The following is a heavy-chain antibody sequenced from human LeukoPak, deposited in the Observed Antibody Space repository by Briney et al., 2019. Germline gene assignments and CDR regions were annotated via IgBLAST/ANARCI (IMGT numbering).Heavy chain of an antibody. CDR3: ARIQKDVVVPAASLGSRGYFDL. Sequence: PSETLSLTCTVSGGSISSSSYYWGWIRQPPGKGLEWIGSIYYSGSTYYNPPLKSRVTISVDTSKNQFSLKLSSVTAADTAVYYCARIQKDVVVPAASLGSRGYFDLWGRGTLVTVSS. J-gene: IGHJ2*01. V-gene: IGHV4-39*01. CDR1: GGSISSSSYY. D-gene: IGHD2-2*01. CDR2: IYYSGST.